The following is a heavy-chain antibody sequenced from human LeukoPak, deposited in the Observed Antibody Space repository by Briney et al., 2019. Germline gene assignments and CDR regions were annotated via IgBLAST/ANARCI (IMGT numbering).Heavy chain of an antibody. Sequence: ASVKVSCKASGYTFTGYYMHWVRQAPGQGLEWMGWINPNSGGTNYAQKLQGRVTMTTDTSTSTAYMELRSLRSDDTAVYYCARDRADYSNYGSWFDPWGQGTLVTVSS. CDR1: GYTFTGYY. D-gene: IGHD4-11*01. J-gene: IGHJ5*02. CDR3: ARDRADYSNYGSWFDP. V-gene: IGHV1-2*02. CDR2: INPNSGGT.